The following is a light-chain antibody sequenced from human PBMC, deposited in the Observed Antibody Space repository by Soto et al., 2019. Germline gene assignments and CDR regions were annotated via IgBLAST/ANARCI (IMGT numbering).Light chain of an antibody. V-gene: IGKV3-20*01. J-gene: IGKJ1*01. Sequence: EIVLTQSPGTLSLSPGERDTLSCRASQSVSSSYLAWYQQKPGQAPRLLIYAASSRATGIPDRFSGSGSGTAFTLTISRLEPEDFVVYYCQQYGSSPTWTFGQGTKV. CDR3: QQYGSSPTWT. CDR2: AAS. CDR1: QSVSSSY.